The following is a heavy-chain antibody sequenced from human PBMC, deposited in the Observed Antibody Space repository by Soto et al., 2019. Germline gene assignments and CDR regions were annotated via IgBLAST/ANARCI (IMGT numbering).Heavy chain of an antibody. CDR3: ARGSTTMVRGVMDWFDP. CDR2: IIPILGIA. J-gene: IGHJ5*02. Sequence: GASVKVSCKASGGTFSSYTISWVRQAPGQGLEWMGRIIPILGIANYAQKFQGRVTITADKSTSTAYMELSSLRSEDTAVYYCARGSTTMVRGVMDWFDPWGQGTLVTVSS. D-gene: IGHD3-10*01. CDR1: GGTFSSYT. V-gene: IGHV1-69*02.